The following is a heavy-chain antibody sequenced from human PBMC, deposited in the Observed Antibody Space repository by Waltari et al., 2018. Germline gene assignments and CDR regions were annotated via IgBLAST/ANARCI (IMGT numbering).Heavy chain of an antibody. V-gene: IGHV3-73*01. D-gene: IGHD6-13*01. Sequence: QLVESGGGLVQPGGSLKVSCEASSFNLSGSALHWVRQAPGKGLECVGRIRTKAAGYATQYAPSVKGRFTISRDDSKNTAFLLMNNLKIDDTATYFCTRVLRSSSPTQFDLWGQGILVTVSS. J-gene: IGHJ4*02. CDR2: IRTKAAGYAT. CDR3: TRVLRSSSPTQFDL. CDR1: SFNLSGSA.